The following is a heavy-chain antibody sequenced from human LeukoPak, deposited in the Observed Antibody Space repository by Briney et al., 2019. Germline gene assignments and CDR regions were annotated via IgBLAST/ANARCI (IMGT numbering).Heavy chain of an antibody. CDR1: GYTFTSYD. CDR2: MNPNSGNT. J-gene: IGHJ5*02. D-gene: IGHD6-19*01. V-gene: IGHV1-8*01. CDR3: ARGYSSGWYGWFDP. Sequence: GASVKVSCKASGYTFTSYDINWVRQATGQGLEWMGWMNPNSGNTGYAQKFQGRVTMTRNTSISTAYMELSSPRSEDTAVYYCARGYSSGWYGWFDPWGQGTLVTVSS.